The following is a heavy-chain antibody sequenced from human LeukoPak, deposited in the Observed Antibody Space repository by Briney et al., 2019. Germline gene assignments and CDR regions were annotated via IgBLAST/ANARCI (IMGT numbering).Heavy chain of an antibody. CDR3: ARLAAAGYRGRFDP. J-gene: IGHJ5*02. V-gene: IGHV3-21*01. CDR1: GFTFSSYS. D-gene: IGHD6-13*01. Sequence: GGSLRLSCAASGFTFSSYSMNWVRQAPGKGLEWVSSISSSSSYIYYADSVKGRFTISRDNAKNSLYLQMNSLRAEDTAVYYCARLAAAGYRGRFDPWGQGTLVTVSS. CDR2: ISSSSSYI.